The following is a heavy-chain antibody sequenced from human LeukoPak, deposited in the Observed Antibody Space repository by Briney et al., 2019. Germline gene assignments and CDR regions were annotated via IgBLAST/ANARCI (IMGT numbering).Heavy chain of an antibody. J-gene: IGHJ6*02. CDR3: ARDPHCSSTSCYDYYYYYGMDV. V-gene: IGHV3-74*01. CDR2: INSDGSST. CDR1: GFTFSSYW. Sequence: GGSLRLSCAASGFTFSSYWMHWVRQAPGKGLVWVSRINSDGSSTSYADSVKGRFTISRDNAKNTLYLQMNSLRAEDTAVYYCARDPHCSSTSCYDYYYYYGMDVWGQGTTVTVSS. D-gene: IGHD2-2*01.